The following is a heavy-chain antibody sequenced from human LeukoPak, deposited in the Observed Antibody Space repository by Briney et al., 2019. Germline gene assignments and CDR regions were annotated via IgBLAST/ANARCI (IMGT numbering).Heavy chain of an antibody. CDR1: GGSFRGYY. V-gene: IGHV4-34*01. Sequence: PSETLSLTCAVYGGSFRGYYWTSIRQSPGKGLEWIGEINHSGSTNYNPSLKSRVTISVDTSKNQFSLKLNSVTAADTAVYYCASSRWGVGFEYWGQGALVTVSS. D-gene: IGHD3-16*01. CDR2: INHSGST. CDR3: ASSRWGVGFEY. J-gene: IGHJ4*02.